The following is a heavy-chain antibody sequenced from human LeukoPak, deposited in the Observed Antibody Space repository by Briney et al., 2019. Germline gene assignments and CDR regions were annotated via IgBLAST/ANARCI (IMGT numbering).Heavy chain of an antibody. D-gene: IGHD6-13*01. CDR3: ARGDGSSWYEY. Sequence: VASMKVSCKASGYTFTANYMHWVRQAPGQGLEWMGWMNSNSGATNYAQRFQGRVTMTRDTSISAAYVELRSLRYDDTAVYYCARGDGSSWYEYWGQGTMVTVSS. J-gene: IGHJ4*02. CDR2: MNSNSGAT. V-gene: IGHV1-2*02. CDR1: GYTFTANY.